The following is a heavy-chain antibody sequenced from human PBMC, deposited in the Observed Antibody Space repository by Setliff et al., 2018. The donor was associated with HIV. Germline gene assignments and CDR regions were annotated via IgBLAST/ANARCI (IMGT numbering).Heavy chain of an antibody. CDR2: IYTSGST. Sequence: SETLSITCTVSGGSISSGSYYWSWIRQPAGKGLEWIGRIYTSGSTNYNPPLKSRVTISVDTSKNQFSLKLRSVTAADTAVYYCARETYYYDNPQYYYYYMDVWGKGTTVTVS. D-gene: IGHD3-22*01. J-gene: IGHJ6*03. V-gene: IGHV4-61*02. CDR1: GGSISSGSYY. CDR3: ARETYYYDNPQYYYYYMDV.